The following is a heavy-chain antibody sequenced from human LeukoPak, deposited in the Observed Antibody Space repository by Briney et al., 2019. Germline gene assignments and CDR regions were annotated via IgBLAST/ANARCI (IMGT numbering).Heavy chain of an antibody. CDR2: IYTSGST. CDR3: AREGATTRPLDY. V-gene: IGHV4-4*07. J-gene: IGHJ4*02. CDR1: GDSISSYY. D-gene: IGHD4-17*01. Sequence: SETLSLTCSVSGDSISSYYLPWMRQPAGKGLEWIGRIYTSGSTNYSPSLKSRVTMSVDTSKNQFFLNLTSVTAADTAVYYCAREGATTRPLDYWGQGTLVTVSS.